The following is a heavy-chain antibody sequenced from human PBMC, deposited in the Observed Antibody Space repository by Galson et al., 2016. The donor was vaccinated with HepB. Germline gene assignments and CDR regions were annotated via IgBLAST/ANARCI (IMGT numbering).Heavy chain of an antibody. CDR2: IDDSGDHI. CDR1: GLMYTHYA. CDR3: ARDRGYRALDP. J-gene: IGHJ5*02. Sequence: SLRLSCAASGLMYTHYAMNWVRQAPGEGLEWVSIIDDSGDHIYYAESVKGRFTISRDKANNTLYLQMNSLRAEDTALYYCARDRGYRALDPWGQGTLVTVSS. D-gene: IGHD3-10*01. V-gene: IGHV3-23*01.